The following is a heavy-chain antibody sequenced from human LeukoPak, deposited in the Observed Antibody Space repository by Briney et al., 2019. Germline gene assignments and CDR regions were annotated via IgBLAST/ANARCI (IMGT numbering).Heavy chain of an antibody. CDR3: ARDGDVDTAMVDY. D-gene: IGHD5-18*01. CDR1: GFPFSSYA. Sequence: PGGSLRLSCSASGFPFSSYAMHWVRQAPGKGLEYVSAISDSGGSTNYADSVKGRFTISRDNAKNSLYLQMNSLRAEDTAVYYCARDGDVDTAMVDYWGQGTLVTVSS. J-gene: IGHJ4*02. V-gene: IGHV3-64*04. CDR2: ISDSGGST.